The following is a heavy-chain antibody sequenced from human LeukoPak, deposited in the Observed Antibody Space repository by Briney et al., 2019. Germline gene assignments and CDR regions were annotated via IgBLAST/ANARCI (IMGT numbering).Heavy chain of an antibody. CDR3: ARGALREWLSLRAYYYMDV. CDR1: GFTFSSYS. V-gene: IGHV3-21*01. J-gene: IGHJ6*03. Sequence: PGGSLRLSCAASGFTFSSYSMNWVRQAPGKGLEWVSSISSSSSYIYYADSVKGRFTISRDNAKNSLYLQMNSLRAEDTAVYYCARGALREWLSLRAYYYMDVWGKGTTVTVSS. CDR2: ISSSSSYI. D-gene: IGHD3-3*01.